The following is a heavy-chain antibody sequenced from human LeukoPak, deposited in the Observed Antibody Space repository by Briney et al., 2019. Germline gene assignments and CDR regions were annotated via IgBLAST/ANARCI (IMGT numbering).Heavy chain of an antibody. CDR2: ISAYNGNT. D-gene: IGHD6-13*01. CDR1: GYIFTSYG. J-gene: IGHJ6*02. CDR3: ARVTSSSWDLYYYYGMDV. Sequence: ASVKVSCKASGYIFTSYGISWVRQAPGQGLEWMGWISAYNGNTKYAQKLQGRVTMTTDTSTSTAYMELRSLRSDDTAVYYCARVTSSSWDLYYYYGMDVWGQGTTVTVSS. V-gene: IGHV1-18*01.